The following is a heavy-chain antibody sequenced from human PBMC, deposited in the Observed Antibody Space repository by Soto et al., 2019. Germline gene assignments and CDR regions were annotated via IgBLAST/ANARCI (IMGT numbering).Heavy chain of an antibody. CDR3: ARHGYVQGVDY. D-gene: IGHD2-2*01. V-gene: IGHV4-39*01. J-gene: IGHJ4*02. CDR2: ILYIGST. CDR1: GSSFSTGGHC. Sequence: SETLSLTCTVSGSSFSTGGHCWGCIRPPPGRGLEWLGSILYIGSTYYNPSLESRVTISVDTSRNQFSLKLASVTAADTAVYFCARHGYVQGVDYWGQGTLVTVSS.